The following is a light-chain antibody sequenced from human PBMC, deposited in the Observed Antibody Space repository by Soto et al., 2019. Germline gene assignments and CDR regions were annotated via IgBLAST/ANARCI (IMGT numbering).Light chain of an antibody. V-gene: IGLV7-46*01. CDR1: TGAVTSGHY. Sequence: QAVVTQEPSLTVSPGGTVTLTCGSSTGAVTSGHYPYWFQQKPGQAPRTLIYDTSNKHSWTPARFSGSLLGGKAALTLSGGRLGEGVEYSCLLSYSGARPVLFGGGTKLT. CDR2: DTS. J-gene: IGLJ2*01. CDR3: LLSYSGARPVL.